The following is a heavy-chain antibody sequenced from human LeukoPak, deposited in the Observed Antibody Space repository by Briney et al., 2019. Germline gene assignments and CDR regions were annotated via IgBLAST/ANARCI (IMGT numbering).Heavy chain of an antibody. J-gene: IGHJ5*02. CDR3: ARGSGSGWYA. CDR2: INTNTGNP. Sequence: ASVKVSCKASGYTFTGYYMHWVRQAPGQGLEWMGWINTNTGNPTYAHGFTGRFVFSLDTSLSTAYLQISSLKAEDTAVYYCARGSGSGWYAWGQGTLVTVSS. V-gene: IGHV7-4-1*02. CDR1: GYTFTGYY. D-gene: IGHD6-19*01.